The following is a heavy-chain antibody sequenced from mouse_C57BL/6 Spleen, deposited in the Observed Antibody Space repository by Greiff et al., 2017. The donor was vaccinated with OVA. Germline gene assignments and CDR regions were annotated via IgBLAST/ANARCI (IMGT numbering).Heavy chain of an antibody. V-gene: IGHV2-5*01. Sequence: VKVIESGPGLVQPSQSLSITCTVSGFSLTSYGVHWVRQSPGKGLEWLGVIWRGGSTDYNAAFMSRLSITKDNSKSQVFFKMNSLQADDTAIYYCAPLYGKAPMDYWGQGTSVTVSS. J-gene: IGHJ4*01. D-gene: IGHD2-1*01. CDR3: APLYGKAPMDY. CDR2: IWRGGST. CDR1: GFSLTSYG.